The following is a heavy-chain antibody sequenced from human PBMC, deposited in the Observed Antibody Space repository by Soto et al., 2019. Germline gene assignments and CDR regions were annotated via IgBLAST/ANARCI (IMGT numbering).Heavy chain of an antibody. CDR2: INHSGST. CDR3: ARGSWGSYSRNWFDP. D-gene: IGHD3-16*01. V-gene: IGHV4-34*01. J-gene: IGHJ5*02. CDR1: GGSFSGYY. Sequence: SETLSLTCAVYGGSFSGYYWSWIRQPPGKGLEWIGEINHSGSTNYNPSLKSRVTISVDTSKNQFSPKLSSVTAADTAVYYCARGSWGSYSRNWFDPWGQGTLVTVSS.